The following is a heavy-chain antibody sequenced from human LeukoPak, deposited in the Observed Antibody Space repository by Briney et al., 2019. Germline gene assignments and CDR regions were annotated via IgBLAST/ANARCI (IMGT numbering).Heavy chain of an antibody. V-gene: IGHV1-18*01. CDR2: ISAYNGNT. CDR1: GYTFTSYG. J-gene: IGHJ4*02. D-gene: IGHD3-22*01. CDR3: ARDRGYYDSSGYLASPDY. Sequence: ASVKVSCKASGYTFTSYGISWVRQAPGQGLEWMGWISAYNGNTNYAQKLQGRVTMTTDTSTSTAYMELRGLRSDDTAVYYCARDRGYYDSSGYLASPDYWGQGTLVTVSS.